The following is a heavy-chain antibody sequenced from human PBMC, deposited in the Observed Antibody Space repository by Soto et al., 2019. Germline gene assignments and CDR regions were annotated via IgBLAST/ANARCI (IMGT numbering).Heavy chain of an antibody. CDR3: AKEGSHLFVVVVAAKEDDASDI. V-gene: IGHV3-30*18. CDR1: GFTFSSYG. D-gene: IGHD2-15*01. CDR2: ISYDGSNK. Sequence: GGSLRLSCAASGFTFSSYGMHWVRQAPGKGLEWVAVISYDGSNKYYADSVKGRFTISRDNSKNTLYLQMNSLRAEDTAVYYCAKEGSHLFVVVVAAKEDDASDIWGQGTMVTV. J-gene: IGHJ3*02.